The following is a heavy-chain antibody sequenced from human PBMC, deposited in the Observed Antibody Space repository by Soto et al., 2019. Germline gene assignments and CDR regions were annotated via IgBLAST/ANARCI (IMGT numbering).Heavy chain of an antibody. V-gene: IGHV3-33*01. CDR1: GFTFSSYG. D-gene: IGHD6-13*01. CDR3: ARWGIAAGDY. Sequence: QVQLVESGGGVVQPGRSLRLSCAASGFTFSSYGMHRVRQAPGKGLEWVAVIWYDGSNKYYADPVKGRFTISRDNSKNTLDLPMNSLRAEDTAVYYCARWGIAAGDYWGQGTLVTVSS. J-gene: IGHJ4*02. CDR2: IWYDGSNK.